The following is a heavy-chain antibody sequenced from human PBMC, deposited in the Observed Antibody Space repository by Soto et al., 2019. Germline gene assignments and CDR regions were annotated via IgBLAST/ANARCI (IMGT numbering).Heavy chain of an antibody. Sequence: EVQLLESGGGLVQPGGSLRLSCAASGFTFSSYAMSWVRQAPGKGLEWVSAISGSGGSTYYADSVKGRFTISRDNSKNTLYLQMNSLRAEDTAVYYCARYGVVVVPAAMRRPPFDYWGQGTLVTVSS. CDR1: GFTFSSYA. CDR2: ISGSGGST. V-gene: IGHV3-23*01. D-gene: IGHD2-2*01. CDR3: ARYGVVVVPAAMRRPPFDY. J-gene: IGHJ4*02.